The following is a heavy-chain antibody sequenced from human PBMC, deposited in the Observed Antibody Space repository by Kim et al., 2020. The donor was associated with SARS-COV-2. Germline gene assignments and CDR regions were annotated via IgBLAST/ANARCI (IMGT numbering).Heavy chain of an antibody. Sequence: SETLSLTCAVYGGSFSGYYWSWIRQPPGKGLEWIGEINHSGSTNYNPSLKSRVTISVDTSKNQFSLKLSSVTAADTAVYYCARGGKQWSRAGFDPWGQGTLVTVSS. J-gene: IGHJ5*02. CDR1: GGSFSGYY. D-gene: IGHD6-19*01. CDR2: INHSGST. CDR3: ARGGKQWSRAGFDP. V-gene: IGHV4-34*01.